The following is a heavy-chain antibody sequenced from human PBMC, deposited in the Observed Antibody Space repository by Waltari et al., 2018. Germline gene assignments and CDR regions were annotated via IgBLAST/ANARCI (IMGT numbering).Heavy chain of an antibody. V-gene: IGHV4-34*01. CDR1: GGSFSGYY. J-gene: IGHJ6*03. Sequence: QVQLQQWGAGLLKPSETLSLTCAVYGGSFSGYYWRWIRQPPGKGLEWIGEINHSGSTNYNPSLKSRVTISVDTSKNQFSLKLSSVTAADTAVYYCARRGYSGRYSTHYYYYMDVWGKGTTVTVSS. D-gene: IGHD6-13*01. CDR2: INHSGST. CDR3: ARRGYSGRYSTHYYYYMDV.